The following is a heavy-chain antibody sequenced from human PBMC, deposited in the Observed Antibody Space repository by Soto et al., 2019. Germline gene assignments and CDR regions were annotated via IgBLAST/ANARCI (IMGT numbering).Heavy chain of an antibody. CDR2: ISWDSGSI. CDR3: AKDIRVRWGGEAFDT. Sequence: EVQLVESGGGLVQPGRSLRLSCAASGFTFDDYAMHWVRQAPGRGLEWVSGISWDSGSIGYADSVQGRFTISRDNAKNSLYLQMNSLRAEDTALYYCAKDIRVRWGGEAFDTWGQGTMVTVSS. D-gene: IGHD7-27*01. V-gene: IGHV3-9*01. J-gene: IGHJ3*02. CDR1: GFTFDDYA.